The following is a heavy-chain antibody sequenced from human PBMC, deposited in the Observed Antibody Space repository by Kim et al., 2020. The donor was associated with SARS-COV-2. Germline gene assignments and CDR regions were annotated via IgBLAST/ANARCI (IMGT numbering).Heavy chain of an antibody. V-gene: IGHV1-3*01. D-gene: IGHD6-6*01. J-gene: IGHJ4*02. Sequence: QKFQGRVTIPRYTPASTAYMELSSLRSEDTAVYYCARDKSEYSSSSGFDYWGQGTLVTVSS. CDR3: ARDKSEYSSSSGFDY.